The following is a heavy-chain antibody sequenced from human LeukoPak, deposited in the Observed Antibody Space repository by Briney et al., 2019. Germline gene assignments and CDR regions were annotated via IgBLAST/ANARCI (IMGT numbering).Heavy chain of an antibody. D-gene: IGHD5-12*01. CDR1: GFTFSSYA. Sequence: GGSLRLSCAASGFTFSSYAMSWVRQAPGKGLEWVSGVSGSGGSTYYVDSVKGRLTISRDNSKNTLYLQMNSLRAEDTAVYYCAKDYGGYDYWGQGTLVTVSS. CDR3: AKDYGGYDY. J-gene: IGHJ4*02. CDR2: VSGSGGST. V-gene: IGHV3-23*01.